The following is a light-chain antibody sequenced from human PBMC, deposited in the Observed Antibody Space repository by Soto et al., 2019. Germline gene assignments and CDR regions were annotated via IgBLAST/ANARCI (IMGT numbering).Light chain of an antibody. V-gene: IGKV1-5*03. CDR3: QQYNSYSQT. CDR2: KAS. CDR1: QSISSW. J-gene: IGKJ1*01. Sequence: DIQITQSPSTLSASVGDRVTITCRASQSISSWLAWYQQKPGKAPKLLIYKASSLESGVPSRFSGSGSGTEFTLTISSLQPDDFATYYCQQYNSYSQTFGQGTKVDIK.